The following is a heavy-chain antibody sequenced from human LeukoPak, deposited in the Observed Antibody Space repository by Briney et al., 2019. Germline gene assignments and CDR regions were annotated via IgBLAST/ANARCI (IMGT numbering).Heavy chain of an antibody. J-gene: IGHJ3*02. CDR3: AGWPIFSDAFHI. Sequence: GGSLRLSCAASGFTFSDYWMSWVRQAPGKGLEWVANIKQDGSEKYYVDSVKGRFTISRDNAKNSLYEQMNSLRAEDTAVYYCAGWPIFSDAFHIWGQGTMVTVSS. D-gene: IGHD2-15*01. V-gene: IGHV3-7*01. CDR1: GFTFSDYW. CDR2: IKQDGSEK.